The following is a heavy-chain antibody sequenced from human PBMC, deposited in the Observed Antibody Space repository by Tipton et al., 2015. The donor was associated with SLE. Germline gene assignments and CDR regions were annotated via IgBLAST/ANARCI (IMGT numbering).Heavy chain of an antibody. Sequence: TLSLTCAVYGGSFRGYYWSWVRQPPGKGLEWIGEINHSGSTNHNPSLKRRVTISVDTSKNQFSLKLSSVTAADTAVYYCAIDCGGSYAFDIWCQCTMVTVSS. CDR1: GGSFRGYY. J-gene: IGHJ3*02. D-gene: IGHD2-21*01. V-gene: IGHV4-34*01. CDR2: INHSGST. CDR3: AIDCGGSYAFDI.